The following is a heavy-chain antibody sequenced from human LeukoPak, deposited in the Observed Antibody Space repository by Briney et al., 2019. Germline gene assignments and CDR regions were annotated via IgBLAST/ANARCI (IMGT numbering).Heavy chain of an antibody. Sequence: PGGSLRLSCAASGFTFSSYAMNWVRQAPGKGLEWVSVISGSVGDTYYIDSVKGRFTISRDNSKNTLYLQMNSLRAEDTAVYYCAKGGVPAAIRDNWFDPWGQGTLVTVSS. J-gene: IGHJ5*02. V-gene: IGHV3-23*01. CDR2: ISGSVGDT. CDR3: AKGGVPAAIRDNWFDP. D-gene: IGHD2-2*02. CDR1: GFTFSSYA.